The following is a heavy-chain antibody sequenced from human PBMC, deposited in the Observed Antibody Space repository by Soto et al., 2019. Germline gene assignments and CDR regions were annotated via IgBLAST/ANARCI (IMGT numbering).Heavy chain of an antibody. Sequence: WWSLRLSCSASVFTFSSYWMHWFRQAPGKGLVWVSRMNEDGGTTDYADSVKGRFTISRDNAKNTLYLQMNSLRVEDTAVYYCASDLSGRADVWGQGTTVTVSS. D-gene: IGHD1-1*01. J-gene: IGHJ6*02. CDR3: ASDLSGRADV. CDR1: VFTFSSYW. CDR2: MNEDGGTT. V-gene: IGHV3-74*01.